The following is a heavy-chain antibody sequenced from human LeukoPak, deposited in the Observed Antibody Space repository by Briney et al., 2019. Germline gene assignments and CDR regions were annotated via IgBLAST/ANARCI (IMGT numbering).Heavy chain of an antibody. J-gene: IGHJ2*01. Sequence: ASVKVSCKASGYTFTSYGILWVRQAPGQGLEWMGWISAYNGNTNYAQKLQGRVTMTTDTSTSTAHMELRSLRSDDTAVYYCARITMVRGVIFDWYFDLWGRGTLVTVSS. CDR2: ISAYNGNT. CDR1: GYTFTSYG. D-gene: IGHD3-10*01. V-gene: IGHV1-18*01. CDR3: ARITMVRGVIFDWYFDL.